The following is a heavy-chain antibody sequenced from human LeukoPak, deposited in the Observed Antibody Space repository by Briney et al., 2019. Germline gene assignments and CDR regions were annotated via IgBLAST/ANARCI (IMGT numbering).Heavy chain of an antibody. Sequence: EASVKVSCKGSGYTFTSYDINWVRQATGQGKEWMGWMNPNSGNTGYEQKFQGRVTITRNTSISKAYMELSSLRSEDTAVYYCARGIPLVQGSFDYWGQGTLVTVSS. V-gene: IGHV1-8*03. CDR2: MNPNSGNT. CDR1: GYTFTSYD. CDR3: ARGIPLVQGSFDY. D-gene: IGHD6-6*01. J-gene: IGHJ4*02.